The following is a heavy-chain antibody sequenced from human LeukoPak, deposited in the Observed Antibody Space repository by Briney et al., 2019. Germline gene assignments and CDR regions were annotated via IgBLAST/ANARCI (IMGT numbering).Heavy chain of an antibody. CDR1: GGSISSSSYF. J-gene: IGHJ4*02. D-gene: IGHD3-16*01. CDR2: IYYTGNT. CDR3: ASEAHRGGGFDS. Sequence: PSETLSLTCTVSGGSISSSSYFWGWIRQPPGKGLEWIGNIYYTGNTYYNPSLKGRVTISVDTSKNQFSLTLSSMTAADTALYYCASEAHRGGGFDSWGQGTLVTVSS. V-gene: IGHV4-39*01.